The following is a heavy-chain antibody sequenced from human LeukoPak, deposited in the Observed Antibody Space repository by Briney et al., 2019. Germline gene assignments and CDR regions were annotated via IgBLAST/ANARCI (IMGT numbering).Heavy chain of an antibody. Sequence: ASVKVSCKASGYTFTDYYMHWVRQAPGQGLEWMGWINPNSGGTNYAQKFQGRVTMTRDTSISTAYMELSRLRSDDTAVYYCATGTTYYYDSSGQSGFDYWGQGTLVTVSS. CDR3: ATGTTYYYDSSGQSGFDY. CDR2: INPNSGGT. J-gene: IGHJ4*02. V-gene: IGHV1-2*02. CDR1: GYTFTDYY. D-gene: IGHD3-22*01.